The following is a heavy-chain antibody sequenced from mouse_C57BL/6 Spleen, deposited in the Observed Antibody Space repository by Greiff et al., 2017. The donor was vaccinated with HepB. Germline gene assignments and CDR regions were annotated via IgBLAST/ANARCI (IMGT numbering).Heavy chain of an antibody. V-gene: IGHV1-82*01. CDR2: IYPGDGDT. J-gene: IGHJ4*01. Sequence: VKLMESGPELVKPGASVKISCKASGYAFSSSWMNWVKQRPGKGLEWIGRIYPGDGDTNYNGKFKGKATLTADKSSSTAYMQLSSLTSEDSAVYFCASRDYYGSSLYYAMDYWGQGTSVTVSS. D-gene: IGHD1-1*01. CDR1: GYAFSSSW. CDR3: ASRDYYGSSLYYAMDY.